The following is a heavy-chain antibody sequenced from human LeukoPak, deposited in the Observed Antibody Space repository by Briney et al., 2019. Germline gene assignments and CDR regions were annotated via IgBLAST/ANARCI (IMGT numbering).Heavy chain of an antibody. Sequence: ASVKVSCKASGYTFTSYAMHWVRQAPGQGLEWMGWINAGNGNTKYSQKFQGRVTITRDTSASTAYMELSSLRSEDTAVYYCARDFCGDCSARYYFDYWGQGTLVTVSS. D-gene: IGHD2-21*02. J-gene: IGHJ4*02. CDR1: GYTFTSYA. CDR2: INAGNGNT. V-gene: IGHV1-3*01. CDR3: ARDFCGDCSARYYFDY.